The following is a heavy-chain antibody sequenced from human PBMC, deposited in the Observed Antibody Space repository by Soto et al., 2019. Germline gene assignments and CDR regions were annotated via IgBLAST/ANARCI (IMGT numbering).Heavy chain of an antibody. CDR3: ARGPGGPDGPGDY. CDR1: GYTFTSYA. CDR2: INAGNGNT. J-gene: IGHJ4*02. V-gene: IGHV1-3*01. D-gene: IGHD2-15*01. Sequence: QVQLVQSGAEVKKPGASVKVSCKASGYTFTSYAMHWVRQAPGQRLEWMGWINAGNGNTKYSQQFQGRVTITRDAPARTAYMELSSLRSEDTAVYYCARGPGGPDGPGDYWGQGTLVTVSS.